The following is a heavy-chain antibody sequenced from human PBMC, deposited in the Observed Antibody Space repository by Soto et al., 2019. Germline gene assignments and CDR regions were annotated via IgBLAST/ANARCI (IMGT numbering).Heavy chain of an antibody. Sequence: SVKVSCKASGGTFSSYAISWVRQAPGQGLEWMGGIIPIFGTANYAQKFQGRVTITADESTSTAYMELSSLRSEDTAVYYCASCGYYDSSGYTPWYFQHWGQGTLVTVSS. D-gene: IGHD3-22*01. V-gene: IGHV1-69*13. CDR2: IIPIFGTA. J-gene: IGHJ1*01. CDR3: ASCGYYDSSGYTPWYFQH. CDR1: GGTFSSYA.